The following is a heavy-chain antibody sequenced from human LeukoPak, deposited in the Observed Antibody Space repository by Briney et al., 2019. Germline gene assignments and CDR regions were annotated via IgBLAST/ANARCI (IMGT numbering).Heavy chain of an antibody. D-gene: IGHD4-23*01. CDR2: ISGTAFSGRGGST. V-gene: IGHV3-23*01. CDR3: ARDKSMNGGDVFDI. J-gene: IGHJ3*02. CDR1: GFTVSSNY. Sequence: GGSLRLSCAASGFTVSSNYMSWVRQAPGKGLEWVSAISGTAFSGRGGSTYYADSVKGRFTISRDNSKNTLYLQMSSLRAEDTAVYYCARDKSMNGGDVFDIWGQGTMVTVSS.